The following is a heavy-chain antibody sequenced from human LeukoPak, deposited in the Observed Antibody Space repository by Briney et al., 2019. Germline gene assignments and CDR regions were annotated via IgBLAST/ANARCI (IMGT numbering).Heavy chain of an antibody. J-gene: IGHJ4*02. CDR1: GGSISSYY. V-gene: IGHV4-59*01. CDR2: IYYSGST. D-gene: IGHD1-14*01. Sequence: TSETLSLTRTVSGGSISSYYWSWIRQPPGKGLEWIGYIYYSGSTNYNPSLKSRVTISVDTSKNQFSLKLSSVTAADTAVYYCARHLQAAGIDYWGQGTLVTVSS. CDR3: ARHLQAAGIDY.